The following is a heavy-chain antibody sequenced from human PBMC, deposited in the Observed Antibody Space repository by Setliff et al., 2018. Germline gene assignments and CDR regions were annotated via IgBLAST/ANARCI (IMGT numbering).Heavy chain of an antibody. CDR2: ITHDGSKT. CDR3: TRDQDYYGMDV. V-gene: IGHV3-7*01. Sequence: PGGSLRLSCAGSGFTFNTYWMTWVSHATGHGLEWVASITHDGSKTYILDSVKGRFIISRDNTKNSLYLQMNSLRVEDTAVYHCTRDQDYYGMDVWGQGTTVTVSS. J-gene: IGHJ6*02. CDR1: GFTFNTYW.